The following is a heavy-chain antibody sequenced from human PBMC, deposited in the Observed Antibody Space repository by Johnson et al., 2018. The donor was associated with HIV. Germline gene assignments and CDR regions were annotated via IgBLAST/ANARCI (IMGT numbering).Heavy chain of an antibody. J-gene: IGHJ3*02. D-gene: IGHD6-13*01. CDR1: GFTFSSYG. Sequence: QVQLVESGGGLVQPGRSLRLSCAASGFTFSSYGMHWVRQAPGKGLAWVAVISYDGSNKYYADSVKGRFTISRDNSKNTLYLQMNSLRAEDTAVYYCAKEGWAAAQEGWGAFDIWGQGTMVTVSS. V-gene: IGHV3-30*18. CDR2: ISYDGSNK. CDR3: AKEGWAAAQEGWGAFDI.